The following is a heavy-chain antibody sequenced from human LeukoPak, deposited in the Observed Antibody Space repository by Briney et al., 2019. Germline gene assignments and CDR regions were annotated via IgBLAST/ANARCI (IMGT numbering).Heavy chain of an antibody. J-gene: IGHJ3*01. CDR1: GLDFNNYA. CDR3: AKDYIKGNGIYDAFDV. D-gene: IGHD1-26*01. CDR2: IGGDAP. Sequence: PGGSVRLSCAVSGLDFNNYAMSWVRQAPGKGLEWVSTIGGDAPYYAESVKGRFTTSRDNSKSTLYLQMNGLRAEDTAVYFCAKDYIKGNGIYDAFDVWGQGTMVTVSS. V-gene: IGHV3-23*01.